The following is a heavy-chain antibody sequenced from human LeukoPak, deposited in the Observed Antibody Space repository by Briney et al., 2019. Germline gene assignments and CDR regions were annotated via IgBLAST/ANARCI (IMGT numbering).Heavy chain of an antibody. Sequence: SVKVSCKASGGTFSTYAFNWVRQAPGQGLEWMGGIIPISGTGNHAQKFQGRVTITADDSTRTVYMEMSGLTYEDTAVYYCARAGDRSTWRYYMDVWGKGTTVTVSS. CDR1: GGTFSTYA. J-gene: IGHJ6*03. D-gene: IGHD2-2*01. CDR2: IIPISGTG. V-gene: IGHV1-69*13. CDR3: ARAGDRSTWRYYMDV.